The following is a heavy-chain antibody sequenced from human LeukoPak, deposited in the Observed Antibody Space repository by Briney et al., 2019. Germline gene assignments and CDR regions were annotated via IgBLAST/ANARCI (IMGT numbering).Heavy chain of an antibody. CDR2: IYFSGNT. V-gene: IGHV4-59*08. D-gene: IGHD2-2*02. CDR1: GGSISCYY. J-gene: IGHJ5*02. Sequence: SETLSLTCTVSGGSISCYYWSWIRQPPGKGLEWIGYIYFSGNTNYNPSLKSRVTISVDTSKNQFSLKLSSVTAANTPVYYCPRHLGLCSSTGCNRWFDPWGQGTLVTVSS. CDR3: PRHLGLCSSTGCNRWFDP.